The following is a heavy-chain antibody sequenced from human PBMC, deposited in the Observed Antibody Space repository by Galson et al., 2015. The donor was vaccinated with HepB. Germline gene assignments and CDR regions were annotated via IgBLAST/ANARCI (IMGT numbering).Heavy chain of an antibody. V-gene: IGHV4-4*07. Sequence: ETLSLTCTVSGGSISSYYWSWIRQPAGKGLEWIGRIYTSGSTNYNPSLKSRVTMSVDTSKNQFSLKLSSVTAADTAVYYCARDLGILGATTRFGYFDYWGQGTLVTVSS. D-gene: IGHD1-26*01. CDR2: IYTSGST. J-gene: IGHJ4*02. CDR3: ARDLGILGATTRFGYFDY. CDR1: GGSISSYY.